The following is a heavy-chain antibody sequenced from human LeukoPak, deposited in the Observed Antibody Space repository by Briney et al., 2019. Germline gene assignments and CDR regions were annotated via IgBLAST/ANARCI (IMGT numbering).Heavy chain of an antibody. CDR1: GFAFSNYW. D-gene: IGHD3-3*02. CDR2: IEQDGSEK. J-gene: IGHJ4*02. V-gene: IGHV3-7*01. Sequence: PGRSLRLSCAASGFAFSNYWMSWVRQTPGKGLEWVASIEQDGSEKSYVDSLKGRITISRDNAENSLYLQMNSLRADDTAVYYCTKPSVLGPNTDYWGQGTLVTVSS. CDR3: TKPSVLGPNTDY.